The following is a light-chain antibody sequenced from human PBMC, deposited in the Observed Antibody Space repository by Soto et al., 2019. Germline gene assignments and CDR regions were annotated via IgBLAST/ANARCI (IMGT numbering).Light chain of an antibody. CDR2: GNS. CDR1: RSNIGAGYD. Sequence: HSVLTQPPSVFGTPGQKVTISCTGSRSNIGAGYDVHWYQQLPGTAPKLLIYGNSNRPSGVPDRFSGSKSGTSASLAITGLQADDEADYYWQSYDSSLRAYVFGTGAKVTVL. CDR3: QSYDSSLRAYV. J-gene: IGLJ1*01. V-gene: IGLV1-40*01.